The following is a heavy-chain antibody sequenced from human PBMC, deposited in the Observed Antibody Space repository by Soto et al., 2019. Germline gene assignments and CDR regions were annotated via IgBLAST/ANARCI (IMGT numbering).Heavy chain of an antibody. D-gene: IGHD6-19*01. CDR2: IYWDDDK. Sequence: QITLKESGPTLVKPTQTLTLTCTFSGFSLSTSGVGVGWIRQPPGKALEWLALIYWDDDKRYSPSLKSRLTIPKDPSKNQVVLTMTNMDPVDTATYYWAHRPSGRYSSGWPPTSPHAFDIWGQGTMVTVSS. J-gene: IGHJ3*02. CDR1: GFSLSTSGVG. CDR3: AHRPSGRYSSGWPPTSPHAFDI. V-gene: IGHV2-5*02.